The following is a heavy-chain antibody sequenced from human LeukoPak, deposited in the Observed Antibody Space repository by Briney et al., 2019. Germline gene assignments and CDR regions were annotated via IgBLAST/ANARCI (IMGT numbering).Heavy chain of an antibody. J-gene: IGHJ5*02. Sequence: ASVKVSCTASGFTLISYFMHWVRQAPGQGLEWMGAIHPSGGGTSYTQKFQGRVIMTRDTSTSTVYMELSSLRSEDTAVYYCVREGGEYCSGGSCYKFDPWGQGTLVTVSS. CDR2: IHPSGGGT. CDR1: GFTLISYF. CDR3: VREGGEYCSGGSCYKFDP. V-gene: IGHV1-46*01. D-gene: IGHD2-15*01.